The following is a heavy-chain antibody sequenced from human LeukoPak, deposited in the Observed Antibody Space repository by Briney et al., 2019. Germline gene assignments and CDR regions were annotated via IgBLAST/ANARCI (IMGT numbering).Heavy chain of an antibody. CDR1: GYTFTGYY. J-gene: IGHJ5*02. V-gene: IGHV1-2*02. D-gene: IGHD6-19*01. CDR2: INPNSGGT. Sequence: ASVKVSCKASGYTFTGYYMHWVRQAPGQGLEWMGWINPNSGGTNYAQKFQGRVTMTRDTSISTAYMELSRLRSDDTAVYYCARLTPAVAGNYWFDPWGQGTLVTVSS. CDR3: ARLTPAVAGNYWFDP.